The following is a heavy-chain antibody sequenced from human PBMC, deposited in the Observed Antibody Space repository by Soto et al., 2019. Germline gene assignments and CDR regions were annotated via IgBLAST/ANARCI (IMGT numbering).Heavy chain of an antibody. J-gene: IGHJ6*02. Sequence: QVQLVQSGAEVKKPGSSVKVSCKASGGTFSSYAISWVRQAPGQGRELMGGIIPIFGTANYAQKFQGRVTITADESTSTAYMELSSLRSEDTAVYYCARTPAPKVLYYYYCGMDVWGQGTTVTVSS. CDR3: ARTPAPKVLYYYYCGMDV. CDR2: IIPIFGTA. V-gene: IGHV1-69*01. D-gene: IGHD1-1*01. CDR1: GGTFSSYA.